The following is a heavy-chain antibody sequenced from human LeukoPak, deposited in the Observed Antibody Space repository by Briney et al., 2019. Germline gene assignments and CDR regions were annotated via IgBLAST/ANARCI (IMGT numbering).Heavy chain of an antibody. D-gene: IGHD3-10*01. CDR3: GRGSVGFGELNY. J-gene: IGHJ4*02. V-gene: IGHV3-30-3*01. CDR1: RFTFSSYA. Sequence: PGGSLRLSCAASRFTFSSYAMHWVRQAPGKGLEWVAVISYDGSNKFYADSVKGRFTLSRDNSKNTLYLQMNSLRIEDTAVYYCGRGSVGFGELNYWGQGTLVTVSS. CDR2: ISYDGSNK.